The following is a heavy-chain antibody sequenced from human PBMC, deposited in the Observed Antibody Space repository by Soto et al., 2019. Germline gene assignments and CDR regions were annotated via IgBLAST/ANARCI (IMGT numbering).Heavy chain of an antibody. J-gene: IGHJ5*02. CDR3: AREMGACSDSSCYPGPYDS. CDR1: GFTFTSYS. V-gene: IGHV3-48*02. CDR2: VTSKSTTI. D-gene: IGHD3-16*01. Sequence: GGSLRLSCAASGFTFTSYSMNWVRQAPGQGLEWVSYVTSKSTTIKYADSVKGRFTVSRDNAKNSLYLQLNSLRDEDTAVYYCAREMGACSDSSCYPGPYDSWGQGTLVTVSS.